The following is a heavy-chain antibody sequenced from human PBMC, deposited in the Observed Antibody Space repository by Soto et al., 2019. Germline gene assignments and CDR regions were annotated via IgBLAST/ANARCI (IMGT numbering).Heavy chain of an antibody. CDR3: ATKQDYNGNLGGMDV. V-gene: IGHV4-31*03. CDR2: IYYSGST. D-gene: IGHD4-4*01. CDR1: GGSISSGGYY. J-gene: IGHJ6*02. Sequence: PSETLSLTCTVSGGSISSGGYYWTWIRQNPGKGLEWIGYIYYSGSTYYNPSLKSRVTISVDTTKNQFSLKLSSVTAADTAVYYCATKQDYNGNLGGMDVWGQGTTVTVSS.